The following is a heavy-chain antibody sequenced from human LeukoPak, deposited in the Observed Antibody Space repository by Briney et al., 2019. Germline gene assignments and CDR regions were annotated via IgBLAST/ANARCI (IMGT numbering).Heavy chain of an antibody. D-gene: IGHD1-26*01. CDR3: ARYTRGRNGMDV. CDR2: ISYSGTT. J-gene: IGHJ6*02. V-gene: IGHV4-59*08. Sequence: SETLSLTCTVSGGSISSYYWSWTRQPPGKGLEWIGYISYSGTTNYNPSLKSRVTISVDTSKNQFSLKLSSVTAADTAVYYCARYTRGRNGMDVWGQGTTVTVSS. CDR1: GGSISSYY.